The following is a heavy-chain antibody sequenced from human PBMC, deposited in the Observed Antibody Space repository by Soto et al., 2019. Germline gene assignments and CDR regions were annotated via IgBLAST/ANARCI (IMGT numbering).Heavy chain of an antibody. J-gene: IGHJ5*02. CDR3: AKNSGWFNT. Sequence: GGSLRLSCAASGFTFSSYAMSWVRQAPGKGLEWVSAISGSGGSTYYADSVKGRFTISRDNSKNTVYLHMDSLTADDTAVYYCAKNSGWFNTWGQGTLVTVSS. CDR1: GFTFSSYA. CDR2: ISGSGGST. V-gene: IGHV3-23*01. D-gene: IGHD3-10*01.